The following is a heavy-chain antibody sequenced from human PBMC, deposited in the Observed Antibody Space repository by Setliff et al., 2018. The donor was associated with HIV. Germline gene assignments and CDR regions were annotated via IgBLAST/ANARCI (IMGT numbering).Heavy chain of an antibody. D-gene: IGHD6-13*01. Sequence: PGGSLRLSCAASGFTFSNYEMNWVRQAPGKGLEWVSYISSSGSTDYYADSVKGRFTISRDNAKDSLYLEMYSLRAEDTAVYYCARDRAAGRISAGGIFHWGQGTLVTVSS. J-gene: IGHJ4*02. CDR1: GFTFSNYE. CDR2: ISSSGSTD. V-gene: IGHV3-48*03. CDR3: ARDRAAGRISAGGIFH.